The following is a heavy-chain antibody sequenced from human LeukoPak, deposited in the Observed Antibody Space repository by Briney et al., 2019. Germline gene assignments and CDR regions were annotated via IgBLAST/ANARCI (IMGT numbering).Heavy chain of an antibody. CDR1: GFTFSSYS. CDR2: ISSSSSSI. CDR3: ARGSPSDY. J-gene: IGHJ4*02. V-gene: IGHV3-21*01. Sequence: GGSLRLSCAASGFTFSSYSMNWVRQAPGKGPEGVSSISSSSSSIYYADSVKVRFTISRDNAKNSLYLQMNSLRAEDTAVYYCARGSPSDYWGQGTLVTVSS. D-gene: IGHD6-6*01.